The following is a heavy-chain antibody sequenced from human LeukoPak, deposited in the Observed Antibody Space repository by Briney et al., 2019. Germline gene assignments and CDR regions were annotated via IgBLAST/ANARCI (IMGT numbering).Heavy chain of an antibody. D-gene: IGHD6-13*01. CDR3: ARGVYIAAAQYGY. J-gene: IGHJ4*02. Sequence: PSETLSLTCAVYGGSISSYYWSWIRQPPGKGLGWIGYIYYSGTTNNNPSLKSRATISVDTSKNQFSLKLSSVTAADTAVYYCARGVYIAAAQYGYWGQGTLVTVSS. CDR2: IYYSGTT. V-gene: IGHV4-59*01. CDR1: GGSISSYY.